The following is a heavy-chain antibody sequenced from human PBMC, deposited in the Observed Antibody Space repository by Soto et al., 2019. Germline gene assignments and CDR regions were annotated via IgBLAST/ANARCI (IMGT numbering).Heavy chain of an antibody. J-gene: IGHJ4*02. D-gene: IGHD3-3*01. CDR2: IYYSGIT. CDR3: ARDFAYFDS. V-gene: IGHV4-39*07. CDR1: GVSISNSSYY. Sequence: PSETLSLTCTVSGVSISNSSYYWGWIRRPPGKGLEWIGTIYYSGITYYNPSLKSRVSISMDTSKNQFSLNLDSVTAADTAVYFCARDFAYFDSWGQGTLVTVSS.